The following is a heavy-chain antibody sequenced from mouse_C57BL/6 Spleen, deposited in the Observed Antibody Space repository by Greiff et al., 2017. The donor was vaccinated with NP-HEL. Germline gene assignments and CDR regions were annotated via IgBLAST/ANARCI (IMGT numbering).Heavy chain of an antibody. CDR3: ARSTPHYYSSSYVEWYFDV. V-gene: IGHV1-81*01. CDR1: GYTFTSYG. CDR2: IYPRSGNT. D-gene: IGHD1-1*01. Sequence: VQLQQSGAELARPGASVKLSCKASGYTFTSYGISWVKQRTGQGLEWIGEIYPRSGNTYYNEKFKGKATLTADKSSSTAYMELRSLTSEDSAVYFCARSTPHYYSSSYVEWYFDVWGTGTTVTVSS. J-gene: IGHJ1*03.